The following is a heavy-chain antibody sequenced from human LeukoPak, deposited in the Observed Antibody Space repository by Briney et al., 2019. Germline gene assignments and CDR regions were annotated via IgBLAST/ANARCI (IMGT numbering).Heavy chain of an antibody. CDR1: GFNSSNYW. CDR3: ARGGGSYGWFDP. J-gene: IGHJ5*02. V-gene: IGHV3-74*01. D-gene: IGHD3-16*01. CDR2: IDSDGSST. Sequence: GGSLRLSCAASGFNSSNYWIHWVRQGPGKGLVWVSRIDSDGSSTNYADSVKGRFTISRDSAKNTLYLQMNSLRAEDTAVYYCARGGGSYGWFDPWGQGTLVTVSS.